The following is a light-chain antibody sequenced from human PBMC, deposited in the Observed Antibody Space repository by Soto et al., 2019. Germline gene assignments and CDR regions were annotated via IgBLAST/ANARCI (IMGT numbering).Light chain of an antibody. J-gene: IGKJ1*01. Sequence: DIQMTQSPSSLSASVGDRVTITCRASQSIRSYLNWYQQKPGKAPKLLIYAASSLQSGVPSRFSGSGSGTDFTLTISSLQPEDFATYYCQQSSITQWTFGQGTKVEI. CDR2: AAS. V-gene: IGKV1-39*01. CDR1: QSIRSY. CDR3: QQSSITQWT.